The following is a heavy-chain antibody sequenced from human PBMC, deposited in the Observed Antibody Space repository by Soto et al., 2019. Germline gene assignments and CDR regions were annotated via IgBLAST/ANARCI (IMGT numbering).Heavy chain of an antibody. V-gene: IGHV4-34*01. J-gene: IGHJ5*02. CDR3: ARGLLGVVAATPPRLPLGFDP. CDR1: GGSFSGYY. CDR2: INHSGST. D-gene: IGHD2-15*01. Sequence: PSETLSLTCAVYGGSFSGYYWSWIRQPPGKGLEWIGEINHSGSTNYNPSLKSRVTISVDTSENQFSLKLSSVTAADTAVYYCARGLLGVVAATPPRLPLGFDPWGQGTLVTVSS.